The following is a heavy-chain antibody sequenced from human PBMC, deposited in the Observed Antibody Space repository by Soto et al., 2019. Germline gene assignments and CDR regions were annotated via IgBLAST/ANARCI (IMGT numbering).Heavy chain of an antibody. D-gene: IGHD6-13*01. CDR1: GGTFSSYA. CDR3: ARQSQAAPGAFDI. J-gene: IGHJ3*02. Sequence: ASVKVSCKASGGTFSSYAISWVRQAPGQGLEWMGGIIPIFGTANYAQKFQGRVTITADESTSTAYMELSSLRSEDTAVYYCARQSQAAPGAFDIWGQGTMVTVS. V-gene: IGHV1-69*13. CDR2: IIPIFGTA.